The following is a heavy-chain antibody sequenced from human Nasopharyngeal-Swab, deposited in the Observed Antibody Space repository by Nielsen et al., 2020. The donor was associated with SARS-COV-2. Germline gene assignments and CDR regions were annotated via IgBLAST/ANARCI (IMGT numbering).Heavy chain of an antibody. CDR3: ARGLVSGGSHFRVRNWSDP. D-gene: IGHD2-15*01. J-gene: IGHJ5*02. V-gene: IGHV4-34*01. Sequence: WIRQPPGKGLEWIGEINHSGSTNYNPSLKSRVTISVDTSKNQFSLKLSSVTAADTAVYYCARGLVSGGSHFRVRNWSDPRGQGTLVTVSS. CDR2: INHSGST.